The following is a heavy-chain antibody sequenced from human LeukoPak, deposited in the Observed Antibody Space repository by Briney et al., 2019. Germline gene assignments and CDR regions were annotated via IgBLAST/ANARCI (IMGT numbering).Heavy chain of an antibody. CDR1: GGSINSFY. D-gene: IGHD3-16*01. J-gene: IGHJ3*02. CDR2: IYSSGST. Sequence: SETLSLICTVSGGSINSFYWTWIRQPAGKGLEWIGRIYSSGSTNFNPSLKSRVTMSVDTSKNQFSLKLSSVTAADTAVYYCAAIGHAFDIWGQGTMVTVSS. CDR3: AAIGHAFDI. V-gene: IGHV4-4*07.